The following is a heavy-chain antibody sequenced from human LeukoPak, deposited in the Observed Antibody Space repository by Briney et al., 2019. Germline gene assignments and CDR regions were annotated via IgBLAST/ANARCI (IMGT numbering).Heavy chain of an antibody. Sequence: SETLSLTCTVSGGSISDYYWNWIRQPPGKGLEWIGNIYYTGSTNYNPSLRSRVTISVDTSKNQFSLKLTSVTATDTAIYYCARKPARGGDFDYWGQGTLVTVSS. CDR1: GGSISDYY. J-gene: IGHJ4*02. CDR3: ARKPARGGDFDY. V-gene: IGHV4-59*08. D-gene: IGHD6-6*01. CDR2: IYYTGST.